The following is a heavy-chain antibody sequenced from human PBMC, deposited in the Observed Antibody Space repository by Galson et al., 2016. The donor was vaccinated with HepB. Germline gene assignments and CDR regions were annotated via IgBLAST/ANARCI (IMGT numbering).Heavy chain of an antibody. CDR2: ISRSGDST. CDR3: VQGSTAPAV. D-gene: IGHD2-2*01. V-gene: IGHV3-23*01. CDR1: GFTFSSYG. J-gene: IGHJ6*04. Sequence: SLRLSCAGSGFTFSSYGMTWVRQAPGKGLEVVSSISRSGDSTDYADSVKGRFTISRDNSKNTLSLQMNSLTADDTAIYYCVQGSTAPAVWGKGTTVTVSS.